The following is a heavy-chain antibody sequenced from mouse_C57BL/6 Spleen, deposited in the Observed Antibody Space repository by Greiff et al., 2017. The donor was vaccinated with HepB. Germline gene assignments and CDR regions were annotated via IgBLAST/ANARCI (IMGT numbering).Heavy chain of an antibody. CDR1: GYTFTDYY. Sequence: EVQLQQSGPELVKPGASVKISCKASGYTFTDYYMNWVKQSHGKSLEWIGDINPNNGGTSYNQKFKGKATLTVDKSSSTAYMELRSLTSEDSAVYYWAREETGTRAMDYWGQRTSVTVSS. J-gene: IGHJ4*01. V-gene: IGHV1-26*01. D-gene: IGHD4-1*01. CDR3: AREETGTRAMDY. CDR2: INPNNGGT.